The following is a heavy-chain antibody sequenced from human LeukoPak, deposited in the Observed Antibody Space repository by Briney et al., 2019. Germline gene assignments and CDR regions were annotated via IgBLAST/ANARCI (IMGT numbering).Heavy chain of an antibody. J-gene: IGHJ4*02. CDR3: ARGPLIYDSSGILFDN. CDR2: IKQDGSEK. Sequence: PGGSLRLSCAASGFTFRSYWMSWVRQAPGKGLEWVANIKQDGSEKYYVDSVKGRFTISRDNAKNSLYLQMNSLRVEDTAVYYCARGPLIYDSSGILFDNWGQGTLVTVSS. V-gene: IGHV3-7*04. D-gene: IGHD3-22*01. CDR1: GFTFRSYW.